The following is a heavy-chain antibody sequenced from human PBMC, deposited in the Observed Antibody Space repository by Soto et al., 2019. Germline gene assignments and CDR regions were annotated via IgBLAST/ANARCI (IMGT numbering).Heavy chain of an antibody. CDR3: VKDSTVSGVRQGLDF. CDR1: GXPFDDYT. V-gene: IGHV3-9*01. J-gene: IGHJ4*02. Sequence: SLRLACAVSGXPFDDYTMHWVRQAPGKGLEWVAGIIWSSAYIVYADSVKGRFTISRDNAKNSLHLQMDSMRAEDTALYYCVKDSTVSGVRQGLDFWGRGTLVTVSS. CDR2: IIWSSAYI. D-gene: IGHD6-19*01.